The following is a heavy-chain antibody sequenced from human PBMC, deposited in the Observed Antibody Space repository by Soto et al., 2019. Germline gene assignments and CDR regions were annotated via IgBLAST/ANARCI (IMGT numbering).Heavy chain of an antibody. Sequence: SETLSLTCAVYGGSFSGYYWSWIRQPPGKGLEWIGEINHSGSTNYNPSLKSRVTISVDTSKNQFSLKLSSVTAADTAVYYCARTGYSSGWYKAAFDIWGQGTIVTVS. CDR3: ARTGYSSGWYKAAFDI. V-gene: IGHV4-34*01. CDR2: INHSGST. D-gene: IGHD6-19*01. CDR1: GGSFSGYY. J-gene: IGHJ3*02.